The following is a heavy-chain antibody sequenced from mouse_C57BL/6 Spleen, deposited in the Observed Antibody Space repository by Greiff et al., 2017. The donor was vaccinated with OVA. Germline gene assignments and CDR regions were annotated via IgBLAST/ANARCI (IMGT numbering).Heavy chain of an antibody. J-gene: IGHJ3*01. V-gene: IGHV1-69*01. CDR2: IDPSDSYT. CDR1: GYTFTSYW. CDR3: ARNRDSTWFAY. Sequence: QVQLQQSGAELVMPGASVKLSCKASGYTFTSYWMHWVKQRPGQGLEWIGEIDPSDSYTNYNQKFKGKSTLTVDKSSSTAYMQLSSLTSEDSAVYYCARNRDSTWFAYWGQGTLVTVSA. D-gene: IGHD2-5*01.